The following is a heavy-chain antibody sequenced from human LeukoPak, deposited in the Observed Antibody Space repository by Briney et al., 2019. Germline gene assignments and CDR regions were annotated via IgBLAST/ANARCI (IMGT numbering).Heavy chain of an antibody. CDR1: GGTFSSYA. Sequence: ASVKVSCKASGGTFSSYAISWVRQAPGQGLEWMGRIIPILGIANYAQKFQGRVTITADKSTSTAYMELSSLRSEGTAVYYCARVNHSSSWYYFDYWGQGTLVTVSS. V-gene: IGHV1-69*04. J-gene: IGHJ4*02. D-gene: IGHD6-13*01. CDR2: IIPILGIA. CDR3: ARVNHSSSWYYFDY.